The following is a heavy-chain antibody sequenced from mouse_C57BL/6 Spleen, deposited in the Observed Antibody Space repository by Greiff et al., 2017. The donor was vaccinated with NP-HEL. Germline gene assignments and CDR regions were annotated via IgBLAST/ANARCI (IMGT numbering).Heavy chain of an antibody. V-gene: IGHV3-6*01. D-gene: IGHD1-1*01. Sequence: EVQLQESGPGLVKPSQSLSLTCSVTGYSITSGYYWNWIRQFPGNKLEWMGYISYDGSNNYNPSLKNRISITRDTSKNQFFLKLNSVTTEDTATYYCARDYYGGDYWGQGTSVTVSS. J-gene: IGHJ4*01. CDR3: ARDYYGGDY. CDR2: ISYDGSN. CDR1: GYSITSGYY.